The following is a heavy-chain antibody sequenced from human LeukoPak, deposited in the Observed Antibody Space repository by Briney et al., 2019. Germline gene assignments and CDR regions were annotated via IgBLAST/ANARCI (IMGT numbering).Heavy chain of an antibody. D-gene: IGHD6-19*01. J-gene: IGHJ4*02. CDR3: AKDAGCDRPFDY. CDR1: GFILNIRV. V-gene: IGHV3-23*01. CDR2: IRNVGGNT. Sequence: GGSLRLSCAASGFILNIRVMSWVRQAPGKGLEWVSTIRNVGGNTHHADFVKGRFTISRDNSKNTLYLQMNSLRTDDTAVYYCAKDAGCDRPFDYWGQGILVTVSS.